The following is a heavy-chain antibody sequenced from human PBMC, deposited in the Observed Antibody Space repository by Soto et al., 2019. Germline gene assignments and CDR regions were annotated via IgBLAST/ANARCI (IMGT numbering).Heavy chain of an antibody. V-gene: IGHV6-1*01. CDR3: ASDRAEDGMAV. Sequence: QVQLQQSGPRLVKPSQTLSLTCAISGDSVSTKSGAWNWIRQSPSRGLERLGRTYYRTAWNNDSGVSVRGRVTINPDTSKNSFSLQLYSVTPAGSAVSYCASDRAEDGMAVWRQGFTVTV. CDR1: GDSVSTKSGA. D-gene: IGHD3-10*01. CDR2: TYYRTAWNN. J-gene: IGHJ6*02.